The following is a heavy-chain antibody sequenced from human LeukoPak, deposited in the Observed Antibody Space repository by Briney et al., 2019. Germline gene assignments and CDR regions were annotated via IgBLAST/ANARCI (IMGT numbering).Heavy chain of an antibody. D-gene: IGHD6-13*01. J-gene: IGHJ4*02. CDR2: IYNSGST. CDR3: ARSAFLVTAPGLYYFDY. V-gene: IGHV4-4*07. CDR1: GGSISSYY. Sequence: SETLSLTCTVSGGSISSYYWSWIRQPAGQGLEWIGHIYNSGSTNYNPSLKGRVTMSVATSKNQFSLHLSSVTAADTAVYYCARSAFLVTAPGLYYFDYWGQGTLVAVSS.